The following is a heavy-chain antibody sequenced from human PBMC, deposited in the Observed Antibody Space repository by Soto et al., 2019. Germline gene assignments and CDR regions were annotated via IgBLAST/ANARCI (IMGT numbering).Heavy chain of an antibody. D-gene: IGHD2-21*01. Sequence: QVQLVQSGSELKKPGASVKVSCKASGYTFTSYAMHWVRQATGQGLEWMGWINTNTGNPTYAQGFTGRFVFSLDTSFSPADMQICSLRAEDTAVYYCASQVKGEWDDGYLFGWGQGTLVTVSS. V-gene: IGHV7-4-1*01. CDR2: INTNTGNP. CDR1: GYTFTSYA. J-gene: IGHJ4*02. CDR3: ASQVKGEWDDGYLFG.